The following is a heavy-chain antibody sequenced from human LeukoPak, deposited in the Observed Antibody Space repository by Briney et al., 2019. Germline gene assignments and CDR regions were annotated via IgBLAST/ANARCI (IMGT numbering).Heavy chain of an antibody. Sequence: ASVKVSCKVSGYTLTELSMHWVRQAPGKGLEWMGGFDPEGGETIYAQKFQGRVTMTEDTSTDTAYMELSSLRSEDTAVYYCATALSGYDLRWRSRTSPHTYYFDYWGQGTLVAVSS. CDR2: FDPEGGET. CDR3: ATALSGYDLRWRSRTSPHTYYFDY. CDR1: GYTLTELS. V-gene: IGHV1-24*01. D-gene: IGHD5-12*01. J-gene: IGHJ4*02.